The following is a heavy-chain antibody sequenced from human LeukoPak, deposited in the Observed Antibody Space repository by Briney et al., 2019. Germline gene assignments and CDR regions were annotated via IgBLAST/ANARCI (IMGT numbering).Heavy chain of an antibody. CDR1: GGSISSGGYS. CDR3: ARGSGSYYHFDY. V-gene: IGHV4-30-2*01. J-gene: IGHJ4*02. Sequence: PSETLSLTCAVSGGSISSGGYSWSWIRQPPGKGLECLGYIYHSGITYYNPSLKGRVTMSVDRSKNQFSLKLSSVTAADTAVYYCARGSGSYYHFDYWGQGTLVTVSS. D-gene: IGHD1-26*01. CDR2: IYHSGIT.